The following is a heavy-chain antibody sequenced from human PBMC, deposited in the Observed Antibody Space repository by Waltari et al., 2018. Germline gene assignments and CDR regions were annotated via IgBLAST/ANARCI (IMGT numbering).Heavy chain of an antibody. CDR2: IYYSGST. J-gene: IGHJ4*02. Sequence: QVQLQESGPGLVKPSETLSLTCTVSGGYISSYYWSWIRQPPGKGLEWIGYIYYSGSTNYNPSLKSRVTISVDTSKNQFSLKLSSVTAADTAVYYCARGPGYLDYWGQGTLVTVSS. D-gene: IGHD2-8*02. V-gene: IGHV4-59*01. CDR1: GGYISSYY. CDR3: ARGPGYLDY.